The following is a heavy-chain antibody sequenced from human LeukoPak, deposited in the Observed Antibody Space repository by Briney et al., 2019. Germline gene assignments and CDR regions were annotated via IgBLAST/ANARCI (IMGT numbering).Heavy chain of an antibody. V-gene: IGHV4-30-4*01. Sequence: SETLSLTCTVSGGSVSSGDYYWSWIRQPPGKGLEWIGYIYYSGSTYYNPSLKSRVTMSVDTSKNQFSLKLSSVTAADTAVYYCARDMIYYDSSGYYYDPYYYYMDVWGKGTTVTVSS. D-gene: IGHD3-22*01. CDR3: ARDMIYYDSSGYYYDPYYYYMDV. J-gene: IGHJ6*03. CDR2: IYYSGST. CDR1: GGSVSSGDYY.